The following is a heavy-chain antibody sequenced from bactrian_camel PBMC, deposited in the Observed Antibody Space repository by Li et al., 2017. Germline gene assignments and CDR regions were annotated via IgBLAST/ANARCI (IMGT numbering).Heavy chain of an antibody. CDR2: IAERDGST. Sequence: DVQLVESGGESVQAGGSLRLSCAASGYTYNRNCMAWFRQAEGKEREGVAGIAERDGSTFYGASVKGRFTIRHDVAKHMLYLEMNGLKFDDTAMYYCVTSGGDYWGQGTQVTVS. V-gene: IGHV3S59*01. CDR1: GYTYNRNC. J-gene: IGHJ4*01. CDR3: VTSGGDY. D-gene: IGHD2*01.